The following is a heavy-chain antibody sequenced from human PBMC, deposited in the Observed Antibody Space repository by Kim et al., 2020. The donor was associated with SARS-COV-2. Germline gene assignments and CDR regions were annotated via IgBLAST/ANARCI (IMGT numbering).Heavy chain of an antibody. CDR3: ARETEDTAMVHGPY. J-gene: IGHJ4*02. CDR1: GFTFSSYS. V-gene: IGHV3-48*04. Sequence: GGSLRLSCAASGFTFSSYSMNWVRQAPGKGLEWVSYISSSSTTIYYADSVKGRFTISRDNAKNSLYLQMNSLRAEDTAVYYCARETEDTAMVHGPYWGQGTLVTVSS. D-gene: IGHD5-18*01. CDR2: ISSSSTTI.